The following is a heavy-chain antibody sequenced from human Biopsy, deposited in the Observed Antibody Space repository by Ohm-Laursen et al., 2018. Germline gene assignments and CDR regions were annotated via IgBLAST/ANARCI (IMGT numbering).Heavy chain of an antibody. Sequence: SQTLSLTCRVSDFSLSSGAFYWSWIRQRPGKGLEWIGYIYYSGTTSFNPSLKSRVTMSVDTSANHFSLKRNSLTAADTALYYSARSPASTWTGYFESWGQGSLVTVSS. J-gene: IGHJ4*02. CDR3: ARSPASTWTGYFES. V-gene: IGHV4-31*03. CDR2: IYYSGTT. CDR1: DFSLSSGAFY. D-gene: IGHD6-13*01.